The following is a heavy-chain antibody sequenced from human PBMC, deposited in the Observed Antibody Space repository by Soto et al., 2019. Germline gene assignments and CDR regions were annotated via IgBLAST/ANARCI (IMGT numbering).Heavy chain of an antibody. V-gene: IGHV2-5*02. D-gene: IGHD2-15*01. J-gene: IGHJ5*01. CDR3: AHAMLYCTGGSCSTWFDS. CDR2: IYWDDDK. CDR1: GFSLSTHGVG. Sequence: QITLKESGPTLVKPTQTLTLTCTFSGFSLSTHGVGVGWVHQPAGKALEWLALIYWDDDKRYSASLNSRLTITKXTXXXQVXLTMTNMDPVDTATYYCAHAMLYCTGGSCSTWFDSWGQGTLVTVSS.